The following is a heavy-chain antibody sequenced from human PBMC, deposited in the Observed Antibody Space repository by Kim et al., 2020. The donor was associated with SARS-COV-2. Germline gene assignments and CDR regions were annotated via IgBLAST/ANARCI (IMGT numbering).Heavy chain of an antibody. J-gene: IGHJ4*02. Sequence: GGSLRLSCVASGFTFSTYWMSWVRQAPGKGLAWVANIKPDGGEKYYVDSVKGRFTISRDNAKNQLYLQMNSLRAEDTAGYYCARDGYYQKYYFDYGGQGTLVTVSS. D-gene: IGHD3-3*01. CDR1: GFTFSTYW. CDR2: IKPDGGEK. CDR3: ARDGYYQKYYFDY. V-gene: IGHV3-7*01.